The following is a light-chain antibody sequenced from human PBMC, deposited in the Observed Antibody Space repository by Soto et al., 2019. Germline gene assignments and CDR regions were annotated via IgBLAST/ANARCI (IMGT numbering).Light chain of an antibody. V-gene: IGLV2-14*03. CDR2: VVT. CDR3: SSYTSSSTNYV. Sequence: QSALTQPASVSGSPGQSITITCTGSSSDVGGYNYVSWYQHHPGKAPKLMIYVVTQRPSGVSNRSSGSKSGNTASLTISGLQAEDEADYYCSSYTSSSTNYVFGTGTKVTVL. CDR1: SSDVGGYNY. J-gene: IGLJ1*01.